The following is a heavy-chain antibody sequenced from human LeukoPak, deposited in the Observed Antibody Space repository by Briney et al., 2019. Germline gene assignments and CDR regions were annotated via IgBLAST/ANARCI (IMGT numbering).Heavy chain of an antibody. D-gene: IGHD3-10*01. CDR2: IYHSGST. CDR1: GGSISSGGYS. CDR3: ARGNVDYYGSGSNLVGYAFDI. J-gene: IGHJ3*02. Sequence: SQTLSLTCAVSGGSISSGGYSWSWIRQPPGTGLEWIGYIYHSGSTYYNPSLKSRVTISVDRSKNQFSLKLSSVTAADTAVYYCARGNVDYYGSGSNLVGYAFDIWGQGTMVTVSS. V-gene: IGHV4-30-2*01.